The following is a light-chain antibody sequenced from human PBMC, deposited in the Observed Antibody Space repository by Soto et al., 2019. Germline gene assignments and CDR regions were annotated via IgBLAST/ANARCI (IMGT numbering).Light chain of an antibody. Sequence: DIQMTQSPSSLSASLGDRVTITCRASQSISNFLNWFQHKPGKAPKVLISAASTLQSGVPPRFSGSVSGTDFTLSISSLTSEESASYYCQQYYNSVITFGGGTK. V-gene: IGKV1-39*01. CDR1: QSISNF. CDR3: QQYYNSVIT. J-gene: IGKJ4*01. CDR2: AAS.